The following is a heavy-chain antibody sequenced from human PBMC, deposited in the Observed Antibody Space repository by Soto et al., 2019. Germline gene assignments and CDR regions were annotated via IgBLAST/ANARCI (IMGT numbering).Heavy chain of an antibody. V-gene: IGHV3-30-3*01. CDR1: GFTFSSYA. D-gene: IGHD6-6*01. J-gene: IGHJ5*02. Sequence: GGSLRLSXAASGFTFSSYAMHWVRQAPGKGLEWVAVISYDGSNKYYADSVKGRFTISRDNSKNTLYLQMNSLRAEDTAVYYCARDPAIVAPTFINWFDPWGQGTLVTVSS. CDR3: ARDPAIVAPTFINWFDP. CDR2: ISYDGSNK.